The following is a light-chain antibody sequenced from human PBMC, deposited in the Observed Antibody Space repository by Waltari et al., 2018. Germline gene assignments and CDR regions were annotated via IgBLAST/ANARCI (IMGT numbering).Light chain of an antibody. CDR3: QQSYSTPWT. J-gene: IGKJ1*01. CDR2: ASS. Sequence: DLEMTVSPSSLSASVGDRVHIPCLASQTIGGNLNWYQQTTARAPKVLIYASSTVQGWVPPSFSGRGAGTTFTLTTSSRLPEDFATYYCQQSYSTPWTFGQGTKVEIK. V-gene: IGKV1-39*01. CDR1: QTIGGN.